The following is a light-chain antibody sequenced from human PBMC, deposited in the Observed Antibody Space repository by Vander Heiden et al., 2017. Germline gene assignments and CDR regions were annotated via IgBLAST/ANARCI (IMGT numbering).Light chain of an antibody. CDR3: QAWDSSTARSVV. CDR2: QDI. CDR1: KLVDNN. J-gene: IGLJ2*01. V-gene: IGLV3-1*01. Sequence: SYELTQPPSVSVSPGQTASITCAGDKLVDNNAGCYQQKPGQSPVLVIYQDIKRPSAIPARFSGSNSGDTATLTISGTQAMDEADDYCQAWDSSTARSVVFGGGTKLTVL.